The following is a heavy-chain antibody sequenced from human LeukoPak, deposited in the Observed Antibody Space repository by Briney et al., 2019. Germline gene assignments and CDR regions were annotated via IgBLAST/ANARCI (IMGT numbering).Heavy chain of an antibody. Sequence: PGGSVRLSCAASGFTFSSYAMHWVRQAPGKGLEWVGVIYYDGSNKYYADSVQGRFTISRDNSKNTLYLQMNSLRAEDTAVYYCAGGSEIVVVVAATLGDAFDIWGQGTMVTVSS. CDR2: IYYDGSNK. J-gene: IGHJ3*02. D-gene: IGHD2-15*01. CDR3: AGGSEIVVVVAATLGDAFDI. V-gene: IGHV3-30*04. CDR1: GFTFSSYA.